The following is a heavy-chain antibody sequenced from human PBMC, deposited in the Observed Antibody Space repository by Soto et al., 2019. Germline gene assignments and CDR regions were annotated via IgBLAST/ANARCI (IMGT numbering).Heavy chain of an antibody. V-gene: IGHV4-30-4*01. CDR1: GGSISSGDYY. CDR3: ARPLHRCGYRCFDC. Sequence: SETLSLTCTVSGGSISSGDYYWSWIRQPPGKGLEWIGYIYYSGSTYYNPSLKSRVTISVDTSKNQFSLKLSSVTAADTAVYYGARPLHRCGYRCFDCWSQRTLVTVS. D-gene: IGHD5-12*01. CDR2: IYYSGST. J-gene: IGHJ4*02.